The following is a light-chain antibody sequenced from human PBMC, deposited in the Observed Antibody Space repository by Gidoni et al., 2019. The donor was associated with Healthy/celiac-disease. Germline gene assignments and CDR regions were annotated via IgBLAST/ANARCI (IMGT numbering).Light chain of an antibody. V-gene: IGKV1-5*03. Sequence: SASVGDRVTITCRASQSISSWLAWYQQKPGKAPKLLIYKASSLESGVPSRFSGSGSGTEFTLTISSRQPDDFATYYCQQYNSYPYTFGQGTKLEIK. CDR1: QSISSW. CDR3: QQYNSYPYT. CDR2: KAS. J-gene: IGKJ2*01.